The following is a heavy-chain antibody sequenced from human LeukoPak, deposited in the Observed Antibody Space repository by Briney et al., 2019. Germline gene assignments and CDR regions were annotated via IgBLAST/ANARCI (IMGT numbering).Heavy chain of an antibody. V-gene: IGHV1-69*01. J-gene: IGHJ3*02. CDR2: IIPIFGTA. CDR1: GGTFSSYA. Sequence: SVRVSCKASGGTFSSYAISWVRQAPGQGLEWMGGIIPIFGTANYAQKFQGRVTITADESTSTAYMELSSLRSEDTAVYYCARRRSSSWERDAFDIWGQGTMVTVSS. D-gene: IGHD6-13*01. CDR3: ARRRSSSWERDAFDI.